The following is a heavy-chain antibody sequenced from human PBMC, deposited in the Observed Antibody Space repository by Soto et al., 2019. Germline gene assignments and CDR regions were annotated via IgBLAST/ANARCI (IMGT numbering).Heavy chain of an antibody. J-gene: IGHJ6*02. CDR3: ARDLHRPSGRDLGMEV. CDR1: GCTFSSYA. Sequence: SVKVSCKASGCTFSSYAISWVGQAAGQGLEWMGGIIPIFGTANYAQKFQGRVTITADESTSTAYMELSSLRSEDTAVYYCARDLHRPSGRDLGMEVWGQGTTVTVSS. D-gene: IGHD6-25*01. CDR2: IIPIFGTA. V-gene: IGHV1-69*13.